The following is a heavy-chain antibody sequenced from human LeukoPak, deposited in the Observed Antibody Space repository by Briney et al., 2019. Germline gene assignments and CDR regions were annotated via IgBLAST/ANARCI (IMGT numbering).Heavy chain of an antibody. D-gene: IGHD6-19*01. CDR3: AREGSARSGWVDY. Sequence: VASVKVSCKASGYTFTGYYMHWVRQAPGQGLEWMGWINPNSGGTNYAQKFQGRVTMTRDTSISTAYMELSRLRSDDTAVYYCAREGSARSGWVDYWGQGTLVTVSS. J-gene: IGHJ4*02. V-gene: IGHV1-2*02. CDR1: GYTFTGYY. CDR2: INPNSGGT.